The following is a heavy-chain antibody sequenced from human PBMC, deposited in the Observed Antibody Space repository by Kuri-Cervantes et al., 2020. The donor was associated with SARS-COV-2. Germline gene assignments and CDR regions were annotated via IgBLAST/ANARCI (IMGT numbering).Heavy chain of an antibody. CDR2: ISSSSSYI. V-gene: IGHV3-21*01. D-gene: IGHD3-10*01. Sequence: GASLKISCAASGFTFSSYWMHWVRQAPGKGLEWVSSISSSSSYIYYADSVKGRFTISRDNAKNSLYLQMNSLRAEDTAVYYCARYYYGSGTITGLYYYYYMDVWGKGTTVTVSS. CDR1: GFTFSSYW. CDR3: ARYYYGSGTITGLYYYYYMDV. J-gene: IGHJ6*03.